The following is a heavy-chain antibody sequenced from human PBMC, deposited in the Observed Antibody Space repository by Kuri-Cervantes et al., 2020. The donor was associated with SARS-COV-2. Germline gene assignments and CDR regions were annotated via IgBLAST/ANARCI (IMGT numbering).Heavy chain of an antibody. CDR3: ARPNSGSYQGPFDY. CDR1: GFTFSSYS. CDR2: ISYDGSNK. V-gene: IGHV3-30*03. D-gene: IGHD1-26*01. J-gene: IGHJ4*02. Sequence: GGSLRLSCAASGFTFSSYSMNWVRQAPGKGLEWVAVISYDGSNKYYADSVKGRFTISRDNSKNTLYLQMNSLRAEDTAVYYCARPNSGSYQGPFDYWGQGTLVTVSS.